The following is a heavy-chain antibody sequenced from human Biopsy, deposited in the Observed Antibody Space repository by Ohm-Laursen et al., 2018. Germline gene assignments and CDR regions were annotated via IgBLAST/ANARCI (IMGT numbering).Heavy chain of an antibody. V-gene: IGHV4-59*01. D-gene: IGHD3-22*01. CDR3: ARDRGYYSDRTVPGYFDL. CDR2: VYYTGST. CDR1: GDSISSYY. Sequence: SDALSLTCTVSGDSISSYYWSWIRQPPGKALQWIGYVYYTGSTDFNPSLQSRVTISVDTSKNHFSLRFRSVTPADTAIYYCARDRGYYSDRTVPGYFDLWGRGTLVTVSS. J-gene: IGHJ2*01.